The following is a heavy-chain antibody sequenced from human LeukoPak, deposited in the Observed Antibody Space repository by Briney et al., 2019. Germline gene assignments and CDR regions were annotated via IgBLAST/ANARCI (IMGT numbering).Heavy chain of an antibody. Sequence: GGSLRLSCAASGFTFSSYAMHWVRQAPGKGLEWVGRIKSETDGGTTDYAAPVKGTFTISRDDSENTLYLQMNSLKTEDTAVYYCTRRSSAAGRQYFDYWGQGTLVTVSS. D-gene: IGHD6-13*01. CDR3: TRRSSAAGRQYFDY. CDR2: IKSETDGGTT. V-gene: IGHV3-15*07. CDR1: GFTFSSYA. J-gene: IGHJ4*02.